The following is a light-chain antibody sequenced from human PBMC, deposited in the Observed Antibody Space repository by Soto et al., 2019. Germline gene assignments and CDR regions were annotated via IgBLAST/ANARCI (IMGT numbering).Light chain of an antibody. CDR1: NIGGKN. Sequence: SYELTQPPSVSVAPGQTATVSCGGNNIGGKNVHWYQQKPGQAPVLVVYDDSDRPSGIPERFSGSNSGNMATLTISRVEAGDEADYYCQVWDTTANRRVFGTGTKVTVL. J-gene: IGLJ1*01. CDR3: QVWDTTANRRV. V-gene: IGLV3-21*02. CDR2: DDS.